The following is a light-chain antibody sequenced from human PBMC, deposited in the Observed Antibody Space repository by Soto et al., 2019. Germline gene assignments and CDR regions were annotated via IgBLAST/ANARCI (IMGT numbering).Light chain of an antibody. J-gene: IGLJ1*01. V-gene: IGLV2-14*03. CDR2: DVS. CDR3: SSYTASSTYV. Sequence: LTQPASVSGSPGQSITISCTGTSSDVGGYNYVSWYQHHPGKAPKLMIFDVSNRPSGVSNRFSGSKSGNTASLTISGLQAEDEADYYCSSYTASSTYVFGTGTKVTVL. CDR1: SSDVGGYNY.